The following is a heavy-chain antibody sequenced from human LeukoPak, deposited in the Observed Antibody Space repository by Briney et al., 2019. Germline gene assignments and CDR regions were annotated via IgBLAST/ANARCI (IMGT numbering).Heavy chain of an antibody. CDR1: GSTYSNYW. CDR2: INSDATST. CDR3: ATSLYSGTKLDY. V-gene: IGHV3-74*01. D-gene: IGHD1-26*01. Sequence: PGGSLRLSCAASGSTYSNYWMHWVRQTPGKGLVWVSRINSDATSTSYADSVKGRFTISRDRAKNTLYLQMNGLRADDTAVYYCATSLYSGTKLDYWGQGTLVTVSS. J-gene: IGHJ4*02.